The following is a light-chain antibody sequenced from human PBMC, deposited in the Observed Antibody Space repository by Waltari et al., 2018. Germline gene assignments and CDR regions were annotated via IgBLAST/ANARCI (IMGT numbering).Light chain of an antibody. V-gene: IGLV6-57*03. CDR1: SGSIASTY. CDR3: QAYVSPGWV. Sequence: NFMLTQPHSVSASPGKTVTISCTRNSGSIASTYVQWFQQRPGRAPTTLIFEDDKRPSGVPDRFSGSIDSSSNSASLTISGLKNEDEADYYCQAYVSPGWVFGGGTKLTVL. J-gene: IGLJ3*02. CDR2: EDD.